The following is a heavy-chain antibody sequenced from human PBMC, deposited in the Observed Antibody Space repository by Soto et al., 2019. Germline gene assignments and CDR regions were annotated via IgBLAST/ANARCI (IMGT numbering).Heavy chain of an antibody. CDR1: GGTFSSYT. D-gene: IGHD2-2*01. CDR2: IIPILGIA. J-gene: IGHJ3*01. V-gene: IGHV1-69*04. CDR3: ARDRGDIVVVPAAMPGLPLV. Sequence: ASVKVSCKASGGTFSSYTISWVRQAPGQGLEWMGRIIPILGIANYAQKFQGRVTITADKSTSTAYMELSSLRSEDTAVYYCARDRGDIVVVPAAMPGLPLVWG.